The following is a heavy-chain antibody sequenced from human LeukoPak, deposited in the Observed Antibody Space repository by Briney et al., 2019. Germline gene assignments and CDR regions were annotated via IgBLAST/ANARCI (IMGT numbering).Heavy chain of an antibody. J-gene: IGHJ5*02. CDR3: ARGGSIVAAHWGRFDP. CDR1: GYTFTSYG. Sequence: ASVKVSCKASGYTFTSYGISWVRQAPGQGLEWMGWIGAYDGNTNYAQKLQGRVTMTTDTSTSTAYMELRSLRSDDTAVYYCARGGSIVAAHWGRFDPWAREPWSPSPQ. V-gene: IGHV1-18*01. D-gene: IGHD6-13*01. CDR2: IGAYDGNT.